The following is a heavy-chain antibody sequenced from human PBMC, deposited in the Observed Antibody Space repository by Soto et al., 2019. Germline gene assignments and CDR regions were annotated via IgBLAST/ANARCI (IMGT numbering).Heavy chain of an antibody. V-gene: IGHV4-31*03. CDR3: AGADSYAHYFDY. CDR1: GGSISSGGYY. Sequence: QVQLQESGPGLVKPSQTLFLTCTVSGGSISSGGYYWSRIRQHQGKGLEWIGYIYYSGSTSYNPSLKSRVTISVDTSKNQFSLKLSSVTAADTAVYYCAGADSYAHYFDYWGQGTLVTVSS. J-gene: IGHJ4*02. CDR2: IYYSGST. D-gene: IGHD5-18*01.